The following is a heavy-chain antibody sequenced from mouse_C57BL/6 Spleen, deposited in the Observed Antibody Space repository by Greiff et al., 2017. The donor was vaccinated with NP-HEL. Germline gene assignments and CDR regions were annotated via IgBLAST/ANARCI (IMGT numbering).Heavy chain of an antibody. CDR2: ISNGGGST. J-gene: IGHJ2*01. CDR3: ARYVLQLGQVDY. D-gene: IGHD4-1*02. V-gene: IGHV5-12*01. Sequence: EVKLMESGGGLVQPGGSLKLSCAASGFTFSDYYMYWVRQTPEKRLEWVAYISNGGGSTYYPDPVKGRFTISRDNAKNTLYLQMSRLKSEDTAMYYCARYVLQLGQVDYWGQGTTLTVSS. CDR1: GFTFSDYY.